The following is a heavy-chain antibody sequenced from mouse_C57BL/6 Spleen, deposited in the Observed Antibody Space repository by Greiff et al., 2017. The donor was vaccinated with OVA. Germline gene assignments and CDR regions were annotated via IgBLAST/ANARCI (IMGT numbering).Heavy chain of an antibody. V-gene: IGHV5-9*01. D-gene: IGHD1-1*01. CDR1: GFTFSSYT. J-gene: IGHJ3*01. CDR2: ISGGGGNT. CDR3: ARQGIDYYGSSPAWFAY. Sequence: EVQLVESGGGLVKPGGSLKLSCAASGFTFSSYTMSWVRQTPEKRLEWVATISGGGGNTYYPDSVKGRFTISRDNAKNTLYLQMSSLRSEDTALYYCARQGIDYYGSSPAWFAYWGQGTLVTVSA.